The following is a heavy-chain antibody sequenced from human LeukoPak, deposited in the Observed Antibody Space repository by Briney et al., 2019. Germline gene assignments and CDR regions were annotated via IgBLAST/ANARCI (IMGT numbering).Heavy chain of an antibody. CDR3: ARAGKEYQFHGMDV. CDR1: GFSISTYD. D-gene: IGHD2-2*01. CDR2: IGTAGDT. V-gene: IGHV3-13*01. Sequence: GGALRLSCVASGFSISTYDMFWVRQPTGKGLEWVSVIGTAGDTYYPYSVKDRFTISRDNVRNSLYLQMINLRPGDTAIYYCARAGKEYQFHGMDVWGQGSTVTVSS. J-gene: IGHJ6*02.